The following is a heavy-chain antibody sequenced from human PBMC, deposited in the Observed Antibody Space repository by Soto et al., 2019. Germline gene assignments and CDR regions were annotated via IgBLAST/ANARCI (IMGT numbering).Heavy chain of an antibody. J-gene: IGHJ4*02. CDR2: IWYDGSNK. V-gene: IGHV3-33*01. CDR3: AREDYDYVWGSYSATFDY. D-gene: IGHD3-16*01. Sequence: GGSLRLSCAASGFTFSSYGMHWVRQAPGKGLEWVAVIWYDGSNKYYADSVKGRFTISRDNSKNTLYLQMNSLRAEDTAVYYCAREDYDYVWGSYSATFDYWGQGTLVTVSS. CDR1: GFTFSSYG.